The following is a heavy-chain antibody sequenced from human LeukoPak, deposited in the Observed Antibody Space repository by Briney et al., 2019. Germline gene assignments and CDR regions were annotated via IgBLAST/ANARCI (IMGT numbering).Heavy chain of an antibody. D-gene: IGHD3-10*01. Sequence: GGSLSLSCAASGFSSSTYAMSWGRQPPGQGVEWVSSICGRGDSTYYADSVKGRFTISRDNSKNTVYLQMNGLRAADTAVYYRAKGPGRFYGSGGPSYFVYWGQGALVTVSS. J-gene: IGHJ4*02. CDR2: ICGRGDST. CDR1: GFSSSTYA. V-gene: IGHV3-23*01. CDR3: AKGPGRFYGSGGPSYFVY.